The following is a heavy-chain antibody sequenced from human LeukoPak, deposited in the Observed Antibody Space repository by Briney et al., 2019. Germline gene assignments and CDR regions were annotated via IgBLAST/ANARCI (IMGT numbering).Heavy chain of an antibody. V-gene: IGHV1-46*01. CDR2: INPSGGST. D-gene: IGHD3-3*01. J-gene: IGHJ4*02. CDR3: ARGVIGTDFWSPGGY. Sequence: ASVKVSCKASGYTFTGYYMHWVRQAPGQGLEWMGIINPSGGSTSYAQKFQGRVTMTRDTSTSTVYMELSSLRSEDTAVYYCARGVIGTDFWSPGGYWGQGTLVTVSS. CDR1: GYTFTGYY.